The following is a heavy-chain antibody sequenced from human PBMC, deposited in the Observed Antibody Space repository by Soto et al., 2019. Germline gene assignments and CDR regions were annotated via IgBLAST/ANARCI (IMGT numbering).Heavy chain of an antibody. J-gene: IGHJ3*02. Sequence: QVQLVQSGAEVKKPGSSVKVSCKASGVTFSSYAISWVRQAPGQGLEWMGWIIPIFGTANYAQKFHGRVTITADESTSTAYMELSSLRYEDTAVYYCAAYQNYGAFDIWGQGTMVTVSS. CDR1: GVTFSSYA. CDR3: AAYQNYGAFDI. D-gene: IGHD1-7*01. CDR2: IIPIFGTA. V-gene: IGHV1-69*01.